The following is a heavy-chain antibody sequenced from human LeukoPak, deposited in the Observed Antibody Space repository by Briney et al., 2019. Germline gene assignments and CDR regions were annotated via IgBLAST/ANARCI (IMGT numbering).Heavy chain of an antibody. J-gene: IGHJ4*02. CDR2: IKQDGSEK. CDR1: GFTFSSYW. D-gene: IGHD5-18*01. V-gene: IGHV3-7*01. Sequence: GGSLRLSCAASGFTFSSYWMSWVRQAPGKGLEWVANIKQDGSEKYYVDSVKGRFTISRDNAKNSLYLQMNSLRAEDTAVYYCARSRIPYGYYYFDYWGQGTLVTVSS. CDR3: ARSRIPYGYYYFDY.